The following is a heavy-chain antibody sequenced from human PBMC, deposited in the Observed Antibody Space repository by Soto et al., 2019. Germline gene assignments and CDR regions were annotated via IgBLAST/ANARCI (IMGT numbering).Heavy chain of an antibody. CDR3: ARDRGSGWFVY. CDR2: ISAYNADT. CDR1: GYTFSRYG. J-gene: IGHJ4*02. V-gene: IGHV1-18*01. Sequence: QVQLVQSGAEVKKPGASVKVSCKASGYTFSRYGISWVRQAPGQGHEWMGWISAYNADTKYEQNFQGRVTLTTDTSTSTAYMELRSLRSDDTAVYYCARDRGSGWFVYWGPGSLVTVSS. D-gene: IGHD6-19*01.